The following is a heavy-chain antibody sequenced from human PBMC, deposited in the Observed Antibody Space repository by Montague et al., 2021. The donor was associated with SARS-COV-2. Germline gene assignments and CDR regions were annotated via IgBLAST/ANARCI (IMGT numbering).Heavy chain of an antibody. J-gene: IGHJ4*02. CDR1: GFSLTSSGVA. Sequence: PALVKPTQTLTLTCTFSGFSLTSSGVAVGWIRQPPGKALEWLALIYWDDTKHYNPSLKPRLTATQDTSKNQVVLTLTNVDPVDTATYSCAHRPPYYSISGACDVGCFDYWGQGALVTVSS. CDR2: IYWDDTK. V-gene: IGHV2-5*02. CDR3: AHRPPYYSISGACDVGCFDY. D-gene: IGHD3-10*01.